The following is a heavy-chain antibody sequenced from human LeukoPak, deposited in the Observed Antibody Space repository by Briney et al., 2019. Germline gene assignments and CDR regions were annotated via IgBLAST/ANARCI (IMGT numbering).Heavy chain of an antibody. V-gene: IGHV3-30*18. CDR3: AKDHHLRPFLTVYAIGYDAFDI. CDR1: GFTFSSYG. Sequence: GGSLRLSCAASGFTFSSYGMHWVRQAPGKGLEWVAVISYDGSNKYYADSVKGRFTISRDNSKNTLYLQMNSLRAEDTAVYYCAKDHHLRPFLTVYAIGYDAFDIWGQGTMVTVSS. J-gene: IGHJ3*02. D-gene: IGHD2-8*01. CDR2: ISYDGSNK.